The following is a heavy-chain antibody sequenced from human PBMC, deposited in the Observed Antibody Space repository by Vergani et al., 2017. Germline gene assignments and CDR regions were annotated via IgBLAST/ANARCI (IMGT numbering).Heavy chain of an antibody. CDR1: GGSFSGYY. Sequence: QVQLQQWGAGLLKPSETLSLTCAVYGGSFSGYYWSWIRQPPGKGLEWIGEINNSGSTNSNPSLKSRVTISVDTSKNQFALKLSSVTAADTAVYDCARDKGEYYGSGSYNNLRRWFDPWGQGTLVTVSS. CDR3: ARDKGEYYGSGSYNNLRRWFDP. J-gene: IGHJ5*02. D-gene: IGHD3-10*01. CDR2: INNSGST. V-gene: IGHV4-34*01.